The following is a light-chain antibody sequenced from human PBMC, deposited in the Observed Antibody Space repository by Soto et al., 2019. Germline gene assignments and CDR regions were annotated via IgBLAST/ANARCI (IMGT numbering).Light chain of an antibody. CDR2: GAS. Sequence: EIVLTQSPGTLSLSPGERATLSCRASQSVSSSYLAWYQQKPGQAPRLLIYGASSRATGIPDRFSGSGSGTDFTLTIRRLEPEDFVVYYCQHYGRLWTFGQGTKLEIK. CDR1: QSVSSSY. J-gene: IGKJ1*01. CDR3: QHYGRLWT. V-gene: IGKV3-20*01.